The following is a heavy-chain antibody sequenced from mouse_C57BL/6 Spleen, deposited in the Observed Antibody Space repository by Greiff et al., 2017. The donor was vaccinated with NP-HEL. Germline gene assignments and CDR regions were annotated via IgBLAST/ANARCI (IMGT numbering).Heavy chain of an antibody. V-gene: IGHV2-2*01. CDR2: IWSGGST. CDR3: ARNGDGDWYFDV. CDR1: GFSLTSYG. D-gene: IGHD2-3*01. J-gene: IGHJ1*03. Sequence: QVQLKQSGPGLVQPSQSLSITCTVSGFSLTSYGVHWVRQSPGKGLEWLGVIWSGGSTDYNAAFISRLSISKDNSKSQVFFKMNSLQAEDTAIYYCARNGDGDWYFDVWGTGTTVTVSS.